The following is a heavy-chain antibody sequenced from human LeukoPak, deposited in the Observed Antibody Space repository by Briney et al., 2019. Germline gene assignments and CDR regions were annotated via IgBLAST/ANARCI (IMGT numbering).Heavy chain of an antibody. CDR2: INPNSGGT. J-gene: IGHJ4*02. V-gene: IGHV1-2*04. CDR1: GYTFTGYY. D-gene: IGHD5-18*01. CDR3: ARAPRGYSYGTFDY. Sequence: SSVKVSCKASGYTFTGYYMHWVRQAAGQGLEWMGWINPNSGGTNYAQKFQGWVTMTRDTSISTAYMELSRLRSDDTAVYYCARAPRGYSYGTFDYWGQGTLVTVSS.